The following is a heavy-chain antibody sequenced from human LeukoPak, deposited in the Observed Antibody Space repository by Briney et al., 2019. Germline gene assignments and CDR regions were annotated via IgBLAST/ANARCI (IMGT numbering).Heavy chain of an antibody. V-gene: IGHV4-30-2*01. CDR3: ARGLGWTWFDP. Sequence: TLSLTCTVSVGSISSSCYYWGWIRQPPGKGLEWIGYIYHSGSTYYNPSLKSRVTISVDRSKNQFSLKLSSVTAADTAVYYCARGLGWTWFDPWGQGTLVTVSS. CDR2: IYHSGST. J-gene: IGHJ5*02. CDR1: VGSISSSCYY. D-gene: IGHD1-26*01.